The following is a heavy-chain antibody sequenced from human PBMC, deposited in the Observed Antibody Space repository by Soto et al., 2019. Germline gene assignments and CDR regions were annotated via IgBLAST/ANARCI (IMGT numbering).Heavy chain of an antibody. CDR2: ISWNNGSI. J-gene: IGHJ6*03. CDR3: AKDRAPLWFGELLYHMDV. Sequence: EVQLVESGGGLVQPGRSLRLSCAASGFTFDDYAMHWVRQAPGKGLEWVSGISWNNGSIGYADSVKVRCTISSDNAKYSLYLQMNSLRAEDPALYSCAKDRAPLWFGELLYHMDVWGKGTPVAV. D-gene: IGHD3-10*01. V-gene: IGHV3-9*01. CDR1: GFTFDDYA.